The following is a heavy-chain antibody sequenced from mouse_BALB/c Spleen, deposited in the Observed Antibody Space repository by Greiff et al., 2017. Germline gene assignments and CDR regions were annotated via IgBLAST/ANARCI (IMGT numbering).Heavy chain of an antibody. CDR3: ARRGDGYYIAY. Sequence: EVKLQQSGPELVKPGASVKIPCKASGYTFTDYNMDWVKQSHGKSLEWIGDINPNNGGTIYNQKFKGKATLTVDKSSSTAYMELRSLTSEDTAVYYCARRGDGYYIAYWGQGTLVTVSA. V-gene: IGHV1-18*01. CDR1: GYTFTDYN. D-gene: IGHD2-3*01. CDR2: INPNNGGT. J-gene: IGHJ3*01.